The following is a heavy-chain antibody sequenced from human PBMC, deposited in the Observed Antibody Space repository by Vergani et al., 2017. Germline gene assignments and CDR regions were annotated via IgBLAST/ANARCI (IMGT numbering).Heavy chain of an antibody. J-gene: IGHJ6*02. V-gene: IGHV3-23*04. CDR3: AKDIGSGSYKNFCYGMDV. CDR2: ISGSGGST. Sequence: EVQLVESGGGLVQPGGSLRLSCAASGFTFSSYAMSWVRQAPGKGLEWVSAISGSGGSTYYADSVKGRFTISRDNSKNTLYLQMNSLRAEDTALYYCAKDIGSGSYKNFCYGMDVWGQGTTVTVSS. D-gene: IGHD3-10*01. CDR1: GFTFSSYA.